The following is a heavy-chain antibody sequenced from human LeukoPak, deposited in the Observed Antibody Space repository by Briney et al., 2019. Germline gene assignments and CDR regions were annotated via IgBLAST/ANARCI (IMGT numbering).Heavy chain of an antibody. J-gene: IGHJ4*02. D-gene: IGHD2-2*01. Sequence: PSETLSLTCAVYGGPFSGYYWSWIRQPPGKGLEWIGEINHSGSTNYNPSLKSRVTISVDTSKNQFSLKLSSVTAADTAVYYCARLVVVPAANFDYWGQGTLVTVSS. CDR1: GGPFSGYY. V-gene: IGHV4-34*01. CDR3: ARLVVVPAANFDY. CDR2: INHSGST.